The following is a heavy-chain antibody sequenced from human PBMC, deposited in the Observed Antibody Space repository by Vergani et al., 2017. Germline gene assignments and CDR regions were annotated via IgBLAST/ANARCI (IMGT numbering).Heavy chain of an antibody. Sequence: EVQLLESGGDLVQPGGSLRLSCAASGFTFNHYAMNWVRQAPGKGLEWVSGISGSGGSTYYAGSVKGRFTISRDSSKNTLSLQMNSLSAGDTAVYYGAKANPRHSCNDYLYYYHAMNVWGQGTTVTVSS. V-gene: IGHV3-23*01. CDR2: ISGSGGST. CDR1: GFTFNHYA. CDR3: AKANPRHSCNDYLYYYHAMNV. J-gene: IGHJ6*02. D-gene: IGHD5-12*01.